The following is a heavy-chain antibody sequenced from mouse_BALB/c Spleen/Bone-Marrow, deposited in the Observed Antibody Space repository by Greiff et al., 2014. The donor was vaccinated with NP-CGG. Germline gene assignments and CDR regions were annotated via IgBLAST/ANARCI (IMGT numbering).Heavy chain of an antibody. J-gene: IGHJ4*01. CDR3: ASVEVHAMDY. CDR1: GYSITSGYY. D-gene: IGHD2-14*01. CDR2: ISYDGSN. Sequence: DVKLQESGPGLAKPSQSLSLTCSVTGYSITSGYYWNWIRQFPGNKLEWLGYISYDGSNHYNPSLTNRVSITRDTSKNQFFLKLNSVTTEDTATYYCASVEVHAMDYRGQGTSVTVSS. V-gene: IGHV3-6*02.